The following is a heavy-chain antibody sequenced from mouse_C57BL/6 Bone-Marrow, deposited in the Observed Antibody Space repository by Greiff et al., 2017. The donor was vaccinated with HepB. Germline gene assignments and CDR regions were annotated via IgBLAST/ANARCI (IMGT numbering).Heavy chain of an antibody. CDR3: TREGPITTVVATRAMDY. D-gene: IGHD1-1*01. J-gene: IGHJ4*01. CDR2: ISSGGDYI. Sequence: EVKLMESGEGLVKPGGSLKLSCAASGFTFSSYAMSWVRQTPEKRLEWVAYISSGGDYIYYADTVKGRFTISRDNARNTLYLQMSSLKSEDTAMYYCTREGPITTVVATRAMDYWGQGTSVTVSS. V-gene: IGHV5-9-1*02. CDR1: GFTFSSYA.